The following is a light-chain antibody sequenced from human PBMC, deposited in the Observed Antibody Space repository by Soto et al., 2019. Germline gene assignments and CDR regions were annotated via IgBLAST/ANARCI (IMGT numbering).Light chain of an antibody. J-gene: IGKJ4*01. Sequence: EIVLTQSPGTLSLSPGERATLSCRASQSLSSTYLAWYQQKPGQAPRLLIYGASSRATGIPDRFSGNGSGTDFTLTISRLEPEDFAVYYCQHFGSSPLTFRGGTKVDIK. V-gene: IGKV3-20*01. CDR2: GAS. CDR3: QHFGSSPLT. CDR1: QSLSSTY.